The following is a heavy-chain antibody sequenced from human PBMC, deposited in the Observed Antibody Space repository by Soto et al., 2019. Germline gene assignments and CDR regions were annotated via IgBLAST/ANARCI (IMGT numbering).Heavy chain of an antibody. CDR3: ARGITLPTPIDY. Sequence: ASVKVSCKASGYTFTSYAMHWVRQAPGQRLEWMGWINAGNGNTKYSQKFQGRVTITRDTSASTAYMELSSLRSEDTAVYYCARGITLPTPIDYRGQGTLVTVSS. CDR1: GYTFTSYA. CDR2: INAGNGNT. V-gene: IGHV1-3*01. D-gene: IGHD1-20*01. J-gene: IGHJ4*02.